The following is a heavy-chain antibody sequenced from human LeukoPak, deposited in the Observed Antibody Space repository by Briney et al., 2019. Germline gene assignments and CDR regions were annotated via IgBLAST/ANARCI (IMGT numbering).Heavy chain of an antibody. Sequence: PSETLSLTCTVSGGSISSSSYYWGWIRQPPGKGLEWIGSIYYSGSTYYNPSLKSRVTISVDTSKNQFSLKLSSVTAADTAVYYCARHEVTIFGVGIIGAFDIWGQGTMVTVSS. CDR2: IYYSGST. CDR1: GGSISSSSYY. D-gene: IGHD3-3*01. CDR3: ARHEVTIFGVGIIGAFDI. J-gene: IGHJ3*02. V-gene: IGHV4-39*01.